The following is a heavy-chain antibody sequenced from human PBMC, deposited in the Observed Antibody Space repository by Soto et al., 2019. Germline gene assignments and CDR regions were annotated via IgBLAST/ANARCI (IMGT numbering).Heavy chain of an antibody. V-gene: IGHV1-69*02. CDR2: VNPILAMS. Sequence: QVQLVQSGAEVKKPGSSVKVSCKASGDTFSFYTLNWVRQAPGQGVEWVGRVNPILAMSSSAHKFQGRVSMFADKSAGTAYMELRSLRSDDTAGYYCATSYGSGSSPVDYWGPGTLVTVSS. CDR3: ATSYGSGSSPVDY. CDR1: GDTFSFYT. J-gene: IGHJ4*02. D-gene: IGHD3-10*01.